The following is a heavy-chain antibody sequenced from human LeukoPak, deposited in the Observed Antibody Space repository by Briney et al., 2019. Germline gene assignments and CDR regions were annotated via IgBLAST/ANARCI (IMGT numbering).Heavy chain of an antibody. CDR3: AKVDDYYGSGSYLVDS. V-gene: IGHV3-30*02. J-gene: IGHJ4*02. D-gene: IGHD3-10*01. CDR2: IRYDGSKK. CDR1: GSTFSSHG. Sequence: GGSLRVSFAASGSTFSSHGMHWVRQAPGKGLDWVAFIRYDGSKKFYADSVKGRFTISRDNSKNTLDLQMNSLRTDDTAVYYCAKVDDYYGSGSYLVDSWGQGTLVTVSS.